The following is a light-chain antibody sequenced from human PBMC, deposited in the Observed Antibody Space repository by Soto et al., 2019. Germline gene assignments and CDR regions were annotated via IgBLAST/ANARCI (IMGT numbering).Light chain of an antibody. V-gene: IGKV3-20*01. J-gene: IGKJ1*01. CDR3: QQYGSSGT. Sequence: ILMPQPPCPPSLSAGEGATISCRASQSVSSSYLAWYQQKPGQAPRLLIYDASNRATGIPARFSGSGAGTVFTLTIRRLEPEDFAFYYCQQYGSSGTFGQGTKVDI. CDR2: DAS. CDR1: QSVSSSY.